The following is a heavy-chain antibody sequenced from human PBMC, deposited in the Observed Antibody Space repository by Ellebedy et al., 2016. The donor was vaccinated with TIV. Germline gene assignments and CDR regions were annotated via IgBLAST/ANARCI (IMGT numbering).Heavy chain of an antibody. CDR3: ANPPDYYDSSGYYY. V-gene: IGHV3-33*06. Sequence: GESLKISXAASGFTFSSYGMHWVRQAPGKGLEWVAVIWYDGSNKYYADSVKGRFTISRDNSKNTLYLQMNSLRAEDTAVYYCANPPDYYDSSGYYYWGQGTLVTVSS. CDR2: IWYDGSNK. D-gene: IGHD3-22*01. J-gene: IGHJ4*02. CDR1: GFTFSSYG.